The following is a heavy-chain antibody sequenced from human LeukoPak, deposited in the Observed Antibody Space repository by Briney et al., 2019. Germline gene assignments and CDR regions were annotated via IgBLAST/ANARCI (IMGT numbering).Heavy chain of an antibody. J-gene: IGHJ3*02. D-gene: IGHD2-2*02. V-gene: IGHV3-23*01. Sequence: PGGSLRLSCAASGFTFSSYAMSWVRQAPGKGLEWVSAISGSGGSTYYADSVKGRFTISRDNSKNTLYLQMNSLRAEDTAVYYCARGSGRYTDAFDIWGQGTMVTVSS. CDR1: GFTFSSYA. CDR3: ARGSGRYTDAFDI. CDR2: ISGSGGST.